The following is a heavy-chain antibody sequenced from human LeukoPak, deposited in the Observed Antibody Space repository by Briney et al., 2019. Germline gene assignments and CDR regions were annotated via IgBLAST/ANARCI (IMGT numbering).Heavy chain of an antibody. CDR2: IKPGNSDI. Sequence: GGSLRLSCAASGFTFNTYSMNWVRQAPGKGLEWVSYIKPGNSDIHYADSVKGRFTISRDNAKNSLYLQMKSLKAEDTAVYYCARDSDWAFDYWGQGSLVTVSS. CDR1: GFTFNTYS. CDR3: ARDSDWAFDY. J-gene: IGHJ4*02. D-gene: IGHD3-9*01. V-gene: IGHV3-48*01.